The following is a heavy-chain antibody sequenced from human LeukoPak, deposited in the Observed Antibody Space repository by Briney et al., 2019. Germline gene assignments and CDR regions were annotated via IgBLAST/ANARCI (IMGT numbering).Heavy chain of an antibody. Sequence: GGSLRLSCAASGFTFSTYSMIWVRQAPGKGLEWLSYINGDSNTIYYADSVKGRFTISRDNAKNSLYLQLNSLIAEDTAVYYCARDRHSSVDYWGQGTLVTVSS. V-gene: IGHV3-48*01. CDR1: GFTFSTYS. J-gene: IGHJ4*02. D-gene: IGHD3-22*01. CDR3: ARDRHSSVDY. CDR2: INGDSNTI.